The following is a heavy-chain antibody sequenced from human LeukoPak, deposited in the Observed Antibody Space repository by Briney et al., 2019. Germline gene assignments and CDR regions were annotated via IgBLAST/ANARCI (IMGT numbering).Heavy chain of an antibody. J-gene: IGHJ4*02. D-gene: IGHD2-15*01. CDR3: ALSPVGGSWYYYE. CDR2: INPNSGGT. Sequence: GASVKVSCKASGYTFTGYYMHWVRQAPGQGLEWMGWINPNSGGTNYAQKFQGRVTMTRDTSISTAYMELSRLRSDDTAVYYCALSPVGGSWYYYEWGQGTLVTVSS. CDR1: GYTFTGYY. V-gene: IGHV1-2*02.